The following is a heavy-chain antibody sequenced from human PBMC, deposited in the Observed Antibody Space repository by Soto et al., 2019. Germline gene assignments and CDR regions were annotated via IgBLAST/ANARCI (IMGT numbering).Heavy chain of an antibody. D-gene: IGHD3-22*01. Sequence: SETLSLTCTVSGGSTSSYYWSWIRQPPGKGLEWIGYIYYSGSTNYNPSLKSRVTISVDTSKNQFSLRLSSVTAADTAVYYCARDKGNYYDSSGSFDYWGQGPMVTVYS. J-gene: IGHJ4*02. CDR2: IYYSGST. V-gene: IGHV4-59*01. CDR1: GGSTSSYY. CDR3: ARDKGNYYDSSGSFDY.